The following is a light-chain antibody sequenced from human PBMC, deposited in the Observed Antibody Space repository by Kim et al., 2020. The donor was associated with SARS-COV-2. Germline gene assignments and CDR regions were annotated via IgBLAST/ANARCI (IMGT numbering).Light chain of an antibody. J-gene: IGKJ1*01. CDR1: QGIITY. Sequence: TFPARAIQGIITYLPLYHHNPGKVPYLLIFAASPLQSGFPSRFSVSVSVTVFTLTLSSLHPEDFATYYSQKYNTAPFTFCPGTKVDIK. CDR2: AAS. CDR3: QKYNTAPFT. V-gene: IGKV1-27*01.